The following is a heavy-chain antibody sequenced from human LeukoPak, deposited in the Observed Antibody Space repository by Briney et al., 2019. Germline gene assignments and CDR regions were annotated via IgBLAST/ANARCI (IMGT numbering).Heavy chain of an antibody. CDR1: GGSLSDYY. CDR2: IDHSGST. V-gene: IGHV4-34*01. D-gene: IGHD6-13*01. J-gene: IGHJ4*02. CDR3: AGHVSAAAGGR. Sequence: SETLSLTCVVYGGSLSDYYWSWIRRPPGKGLEWIGKIDHSGSTTYNPSLKSRVTISVDTSKNQFSLKLNSMTAADTAVYYCAGHVSAAAGGRWGQGTLVTVSS.